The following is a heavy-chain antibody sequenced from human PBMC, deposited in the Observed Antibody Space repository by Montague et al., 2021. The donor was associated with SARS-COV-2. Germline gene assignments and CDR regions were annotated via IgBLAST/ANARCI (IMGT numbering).Heavy chain of an antibody. Sequence: CAISGDSDSIKTPAWNWIRQAPSIGPGQLVRTYYRSKWYYDYAVSVKSRMTISPDTSKNQFSLQLSSVTPEDRAVYYCARDPRYSLSWSFDYWGQGTLVTVSS. D-gene: IGHD6-13*01. CDR2: TYYRSKWYY. J-gene: IGHJ4*02. CDR3: ARDPRYSLSWSFDY. CDR1: GDSDSIKTPA. V-gene: IGHV6-1*01.